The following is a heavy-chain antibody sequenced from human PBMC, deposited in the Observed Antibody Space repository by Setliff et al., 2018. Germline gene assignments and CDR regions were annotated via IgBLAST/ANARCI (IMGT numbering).Heavy chain of an antibody. V-gene: IGHV3-23*01. J-gene: IGHJ6*03. Sequence: PGGSLRLSCAASGFTFSSYAMSWVRQAPGKGLEWVSAISGSGGSTYYADSVKGRFTISRDNSKNTLYLQMNSLRAEDTAVYYCAKDRTSGYNYYYYYYYMDVWGKGTTVTVSS. CDR3: AKDRTSGYNYYYYYYYMDV. D-gene: IGHD3-22*01. CDR2: ISGSGGST. CDR1: GFTFSSYA.